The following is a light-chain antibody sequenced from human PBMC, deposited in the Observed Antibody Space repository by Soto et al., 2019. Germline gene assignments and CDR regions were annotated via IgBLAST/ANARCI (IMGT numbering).Light chain of an antibody. Sequence: QSVLTQPPSVSEAPRQRVTISCSGSSSNIGNNAVNWYQQLPGKAPKLLIYYDDLLPSGVSDRFSGPKSGTSASLAISGLQSEDEADYYCAAWDDSLNGSRFGGGTKLTVL. CDR1: SSNIGNNA. V-gene: IGLV1-36*01. CDR3: AAWDDSLNGSR. CDR2: YDD. J-gene: IGLJ2*01.